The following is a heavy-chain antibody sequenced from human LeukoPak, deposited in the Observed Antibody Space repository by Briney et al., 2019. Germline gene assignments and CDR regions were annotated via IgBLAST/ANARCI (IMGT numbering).Heavy chain of an antibody. D-gene: IGHD2-2*01. CDR2: IKQDGSEK. J-gene: IGHJ6*03. V-gene: IGHV3-7*01. Sequence: PGGSLRLSCAASGFTFSSYWMSWVRQAPGKGLEWVANIKQDGSEKYYVDSVKGRFTISRDNAKNSLYLQMNSLRAEDTAVYYCARYQRRGYYYYMDVWGKGTTVTVSS. CDR3: ARYQRRGYYYYMDV. CDR1: GFTFSSYW.